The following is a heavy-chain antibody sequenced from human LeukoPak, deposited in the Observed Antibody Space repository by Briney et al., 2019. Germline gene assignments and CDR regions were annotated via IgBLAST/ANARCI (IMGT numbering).Heavy chain of an antibody. V-gene: IGHV3-9*01. Sequence: GRSLRLSCAASGFIFDDYAMHWVRQAPGKGLEWVSGISWNSGSIGYADSVKGRFTISRDNAKNSLYLQMNSLRAEDTAVYYCARYHARRGASWGQGTLVTVSS. CDR1: GFIFDDYA. CDR3: ARYHARRGAS. J-gene: IGHJ5*02. CDR2: ISWNSGSI. D-gene: IGHD1-14*01.